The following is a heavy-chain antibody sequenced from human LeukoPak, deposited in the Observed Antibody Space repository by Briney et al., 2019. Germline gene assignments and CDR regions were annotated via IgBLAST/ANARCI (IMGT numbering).Heavy chain of an antibody. D-gene: IGHD3-22*01. V-gene: IGHV1-2*04. CDR1: GGTFSSYA. Sequence: ASVKVSCKASGGTFSSYAISWVRQAPGQGLEWMGWINPNSGGTNYAQKFQGWVTMTRDTSISTAYMELSRLRSDDTAVYYCAREFVDYYDSSGYYSPFDYWGQGTLVTVSS. J-gene: IGHJ4*02. CDR2: INPNSGGT. CDR3: AREFVDYYDSSGYYSPFDY.